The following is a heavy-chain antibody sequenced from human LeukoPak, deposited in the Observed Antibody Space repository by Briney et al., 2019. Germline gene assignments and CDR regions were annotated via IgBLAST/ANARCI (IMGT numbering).Heavy chain of an antibody. Sequence: PGGSLRLSCAASGFTFSSYSMNWVRQAPGKGLEWVSSISSSSSYIYYADSVKGRFTISRDNAKNSLYLQMNSLRAEDTAVYYCARDVGAVGRRAPFDIWGQGTMVTVSS. J-gene: IGHJ3*02. CDR2: ISSSSSYI. CDR1: GFTFSSYS. D-gene: IGHD1-1*01. CDR3: ARDVGAVGRRAPFDI. V-gene: IGHV3-21*01.